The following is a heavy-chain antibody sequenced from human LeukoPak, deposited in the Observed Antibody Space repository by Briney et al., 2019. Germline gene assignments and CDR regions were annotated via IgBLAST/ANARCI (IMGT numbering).Heavy chain of an antibody. D-gene: IGHD6-13*01. CDR1: GYTFTSYD. J-gene: IGHJ4*02. CDR3: ARDRVSSSSSSGLRY. Sequence: GASVKVSCKASGYTFTSYDINWVRQAPGQGLEWMGWINAYNGNTNYAQKLQGRVTMTTDTSTSTAYMELRSLRSDDTAVYYCARDRVSSSSSSGLRYWGQGTLVTVSS. CDR2: INAYNGNT. V-gene: IGHV1-18*01.